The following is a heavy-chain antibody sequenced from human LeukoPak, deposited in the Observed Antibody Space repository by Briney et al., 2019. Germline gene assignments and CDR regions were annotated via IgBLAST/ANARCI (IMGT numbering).Heavy chain of an antibody. CDR3: ARDTMVRGPIDY. V-gene: IGHV3-21*01. J-gene: IGHJ4*02. CDR2: ISSSSSYI. CDR1: GFTFSSYS. Sequence: PGGSLRLSCAASGFTFSSYSMNWVRQAPGKGLEWVSSISSSSSYIYYADSVKGRFTISRDNAKNSLYLQMSSLRAEDTAVYYCARDTMVRGPIDYWGQGTLVTVSS. D-gene: IGHD3-10*01.